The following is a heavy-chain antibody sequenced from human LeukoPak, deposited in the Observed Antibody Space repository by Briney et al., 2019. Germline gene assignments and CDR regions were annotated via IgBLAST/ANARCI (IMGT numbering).Heavy chain of an antibody. CDR2: IKEDGSER. CDR1: AFIFSGHW. V-gene: IGHV3-7*01. Sequence: SGGSLRLSCEGSAFIFSGHWMNWVRQTPGKGLEWVASIKEDGSERQYVDSVKGRFSISRDNTKGSLFLQLNSLRAEDTAVYYCARDHRTDGYNPVWGQGTLVTVSS. D-gene: IGHD5-24*01. J-gene: IGHJ4*02. CDR3: ARDHRTDGYNPV.